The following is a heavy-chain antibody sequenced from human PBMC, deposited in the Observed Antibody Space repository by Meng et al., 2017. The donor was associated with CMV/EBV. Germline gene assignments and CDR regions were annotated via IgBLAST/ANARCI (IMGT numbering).Heavy chain of an antibody. CDR1: SSSYC. Sequence: SSSYCWGWIRQPPGKGLEWIGSIYYSGSTYYNPSLKSRVTISVDTSKNQFSLKLSSVTAADTAVYYCARWGGDIVVVPAAIGEFDYWGQGTLVTASS. CDR2: IYYSGST. V-gene: IGHV4-39*01. CDR3: ARWGGDIVVVPAAIGEFDY. J-gene: IGHJ4*02. D-gene: IGHD2-2*01.